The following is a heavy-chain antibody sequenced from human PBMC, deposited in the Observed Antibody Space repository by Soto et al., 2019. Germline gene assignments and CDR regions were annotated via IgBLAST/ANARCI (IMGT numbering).Heavy chain of an antibody. Sequence: EVQLVASGGGLIQPGGSLRLSCAASGFAVNSDYMSWVRQAPGKGLEWVSVIFGGSTTYYSDSVKGRFTISRDNSKNTVFLQMNSLRAEDTAVYYCVRTSSYWGQGTRVIVSS. CDR1: GFAVNSDY. CDR3: VRTSSY. V-gene: IGHV3-53*01. CDR2: IFGGSTT. D-gene: IGHD2-2*01. J-gene: IGHJ4*02.